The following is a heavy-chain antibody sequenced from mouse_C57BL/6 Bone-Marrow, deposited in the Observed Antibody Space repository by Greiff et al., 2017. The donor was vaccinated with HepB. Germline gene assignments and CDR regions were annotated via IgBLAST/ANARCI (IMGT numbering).Heavy chain of an antibody. CDR2: IDPSDSYT. CDR1: GYTFTSYW. V-gene: IGHV1-69*01. J-gene: IGHJ3*01. Sequence: VQLQQPGAELVMPGASVKLSCKASGYTFTSYWMHWAKQRPGQGLEWIGEIDPSDSYTNYNQKFKGKSTLTVDKSSSTAYMQLSSLTSEDSAVYYCARDYGSIYGFAYWGQGTRVTVSA. D-gene: IGHD1-1*01. CDR3: ARDYGSIYGFAY.